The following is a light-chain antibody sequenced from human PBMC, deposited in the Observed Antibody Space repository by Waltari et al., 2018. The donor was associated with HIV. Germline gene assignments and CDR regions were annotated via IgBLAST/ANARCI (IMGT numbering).Light chain of an antibody. V-gene: IGLV2-14*03. Sequence: QSALTQPASVSGSPGQSITISCTGTSRDVGGYTYVSRYQQHPGKAPKLMIYDVSNRPSGVSNRFSGSKSGNTASLTISGLQAEDEADYYCSSYTSSSTWVFGGGTKLTVL. CDR2: DVS. J-gene: IGLJ3*02. CDR3: SSYTSSSTWV. CDR1: SRDVGGYTY.